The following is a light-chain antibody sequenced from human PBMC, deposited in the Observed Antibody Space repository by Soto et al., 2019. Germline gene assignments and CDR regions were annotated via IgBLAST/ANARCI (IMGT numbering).Light chain of an antibody. V-gene: IGKV3-15*01. CDR1: QSVKGN. CDR2: DAS. CDR3: QQYHIWLT. J-gene: IGKJ4*01. Sequence: EVVLRQSPATLSVSPGERGTLSCRASQSVKGNLAWYQQKPGQAPRLLIYDASNRATGIPARFSGSGSGTEFTLTISSLQSEDFAIYYCQQYHIWLTFGGGTKV.